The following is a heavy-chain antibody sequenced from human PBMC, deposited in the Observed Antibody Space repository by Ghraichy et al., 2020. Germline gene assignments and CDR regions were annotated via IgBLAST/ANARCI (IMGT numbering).Heavy chain of an antibody. J-gene: IGHJ4*02. Sequence: LSLTCAASGFTFSSYSMNWVRQAPGKGLEWVSYISSSSSTIYYADSVKGRFTISRDNAKNSLYLQMNSLRAEDTAVYYCARVGRSRFDYWGQGTLVTVSS. V-gene: IGHV3-48*01. CDR3: ARVGRSRFDY. CDR2: ISSSSSTI. D-gene: IGHD6-6*01. CDR1: GFTFSSYS.